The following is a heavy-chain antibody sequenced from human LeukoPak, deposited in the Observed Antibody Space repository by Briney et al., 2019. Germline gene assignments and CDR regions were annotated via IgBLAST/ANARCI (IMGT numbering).Heavy chain of an antibody. D-gene: IGHD1-26*01. V-gene: IGHV3-7*01. Sequence: PGGSLRLSCAASGFTFSSYWMSWVRQAPGRGLEWLANIKQDGSEKYYVDSVKGRFTISRDNAKNSLHLQLNSLRDEDTAVYYCARDHARVGAPTEDYWGQGTLVTVSS. CDR2: IKQDGSEK. J-gene: IGHJ4*02. CDR1: GFTFSSYW. CDR3: ARDHARVGAPTEDY.